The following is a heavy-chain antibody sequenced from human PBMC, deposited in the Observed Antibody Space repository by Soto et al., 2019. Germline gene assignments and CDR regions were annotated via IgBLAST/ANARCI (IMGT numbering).Heavy chain of an antibody. D-gene: IGHD3-10*01. Sequence: EVLLVESGGCLVQPGGSLKLSCAASGFVLKDSSIHWVRQASGKGLEWIGRIRDRAYNYATAYAASVKGRFTISRDDSNNMAYLQMNGLETEDTAIYYCTRLISAAQDYWGQGTLVTVSS. CDR2: IRDRAYNYAT. V-gene: IGHV3-73*01. J-gene: IGHJ4*02. CDR3: TRLISAAQDY. CDR1: GFVLKDSS.